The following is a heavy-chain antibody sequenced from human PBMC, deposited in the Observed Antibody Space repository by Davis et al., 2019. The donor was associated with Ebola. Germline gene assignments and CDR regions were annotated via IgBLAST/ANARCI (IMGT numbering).Heavy chain of an antibody. CDR2: ISGSGGST. Sequence: GESLKISCVASGFTFSSHAMSWVRQAPGKGLEWVSAISGSGGSTYYADSVKGRFTISRDNSKNTLYLQMNSLRAEDTAVYYCAKDPQDVVPAAIGLDYWGQGTLVTVSS. D-gene: IGHD2-2*02. CDR3: AKDPQDVVPAAIGLDY. J-gene: IGHJ4*02. V-gene: IGHV3-23*01. CDR1: GFTFSSHA.